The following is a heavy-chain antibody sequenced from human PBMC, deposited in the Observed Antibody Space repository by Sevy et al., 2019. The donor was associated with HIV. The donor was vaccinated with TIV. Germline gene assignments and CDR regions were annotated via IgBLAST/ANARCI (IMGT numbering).Heavy chain of an antibody. CDR1: GFTFSSYA. V-gene: IGHV3-23*01. Sequence: GGSLRLSCAASGFTFSSYAMSWVRQAPGKGLEWVSAISGSGGSTYYADSVKGRFSISRDNSKKTLYLQMNSLRAEDTAVYYCANVHSYGYGDYFDYWGQGTLVTVSS. CDR3: ANVHSYGYGDYFDY. CDR2: ISGSGGST. J-gene: IGHJ4*02. D-gene: IGHD5-18*01.